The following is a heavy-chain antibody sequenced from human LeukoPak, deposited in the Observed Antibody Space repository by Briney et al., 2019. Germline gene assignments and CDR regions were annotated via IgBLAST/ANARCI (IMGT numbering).Heavy chain of an antibody. CDR2: INPNSGGT. J-gene: IGHJ4*02. CDR1: GYTFTSYG. V-gene: IGHV1-2*02. Sequence: PKASVKVSCKASGYTFTSYGISWVRQAPGQGLEWMGWINPNSGGTNYAQKFQNRVTMTRDTSISTAYMELSRLRSDDTAVYYCARIMVRGVISDYWGQGTLVTVSS. CDR3: ARIMVRGVISDY. D-gene: IGHD3-10*01.